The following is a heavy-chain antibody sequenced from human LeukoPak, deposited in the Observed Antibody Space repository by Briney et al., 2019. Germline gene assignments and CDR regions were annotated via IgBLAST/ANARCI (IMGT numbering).Heavy chain of an antibody. D-gene: IGHD5-12*01. V-gene: IGHV3-73*01. CDR3: TRPYSGYGYYYYMDV. Sequence: GGSLRLSCAASGFTFSGSAMHWVRQASGKGLEWVGRIRSKANSYATAYAASVKGRFTISRDDSKNTAYLQMNSLKTEDTAVYYCTRPYSGYGYYYYMDVWGKGTTVTVSS. CDR2: IRSKANSYAT. CDR1: GFTFSGSA. J-gene: IGHJ6*03.